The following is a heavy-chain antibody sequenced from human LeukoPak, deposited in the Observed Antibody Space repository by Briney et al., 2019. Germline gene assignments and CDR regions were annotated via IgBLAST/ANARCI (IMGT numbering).Heavy chain of an antibody. V-gene: IGHV3-74*01. CDR1: GLTFSSYW. Sequence: GGSLRLSCAASGLTFSSYWMHWVRHAPGKGLVWVSRINSDGSSTSYADSVKGRFTISRDNAKNTLYLQMNSLRAEDTAVYYCTRDSYFDSSAYYNGWNYFDYWGQGILVTVSS. J-gene: IGHJ4*02. CDR3: TRDSYFDSSAYYNGWNYFDY. CDR2: INSDGSST. D-gene: IGHD3-22*01.